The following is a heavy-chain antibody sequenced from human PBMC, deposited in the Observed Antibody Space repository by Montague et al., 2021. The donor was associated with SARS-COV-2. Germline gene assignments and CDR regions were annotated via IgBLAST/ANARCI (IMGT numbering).Heavy chain of an antibody. Sequence: VKPTQTLTLTCTLSGLPLSTSGLCVGWICQPPGKALEWLALTDWDDDKYYSPSLKTRLSISKDTSKNRVVLTMANMEPVDTATYYCARIPNDSWYVSYFDYWGQGILVTVSS. CDR3: ARIPNDSWYVSYFDY. V-gene: IGHV2-70*01. CDR1: GLPLSTSGLC. D-gene: IGHD6-13*01. J-gene: IGHJ4*02. CDR2: TDWDDDK.